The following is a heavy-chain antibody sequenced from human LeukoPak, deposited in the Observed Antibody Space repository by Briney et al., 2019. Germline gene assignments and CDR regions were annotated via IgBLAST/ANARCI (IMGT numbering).Heavy chain of an antibody. CDR2: IFSSGST. CDR1: GGSISSYY. D-gene: IGHD6-13*01. CDR3: ARDVRQQLLEGGFDN. V-gene: IGHV4-4*07. Sequence: SETLSLTCTVSGGSISSYYWSWIRQPAGKGLEWIGRIFSSGSTSYNPFLKSRVTMSVDTPKNQFSLKVTSVTAADTAVYYCARDVRQQLLEGGFDNWGQGTLVTVSS. J-gene: IGHJ4*02.